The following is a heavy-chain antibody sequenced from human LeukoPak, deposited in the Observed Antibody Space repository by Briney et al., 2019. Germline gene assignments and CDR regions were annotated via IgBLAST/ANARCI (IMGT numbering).Heavy chain of an antibody. CDR2: INPSGGST. CDR3: ARDSSHYYDSSGYYSGYFQR. V-gene: IGHV1-46*01. Sequence: ASVKVSCKASGYTFTSYYMHWVRQAPGQGLEWMGIINPSGGSTSYAQKFQGRVTMTRDTSTSTVYMELSSLRSEDTAVYYCARDSSHYYDSSGYYSGYFQRWGQGTLVTVSS. D-gene: IGHD3-22*01. J-gene: IGHJ1*01. CDR1: GYTFTSYY.